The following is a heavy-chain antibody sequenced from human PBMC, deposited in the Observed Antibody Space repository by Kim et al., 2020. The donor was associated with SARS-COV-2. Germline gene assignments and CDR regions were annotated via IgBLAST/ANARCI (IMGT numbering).Heavy chain of an antibody. V-gene: IGHV4-59*13. CDR3: ARVRGCSGGSCYDGDYYYYGMDV. CDR2: IYYSGST. Sequence: SETLSLTCTVSGGSISSYYWSWIRQPPGKGLEWIGYIYYSGSTNYNPSLKSRVTISVDTSKNQFSLKLSSVTAADTAVYYCARVRGCSGGSCYDGDYYYYGMDVWGQGTTVTVSS. CDR1: GGSISSYY. J-gene: IGHJ6*02. D-gene: IGHD2-15*01.